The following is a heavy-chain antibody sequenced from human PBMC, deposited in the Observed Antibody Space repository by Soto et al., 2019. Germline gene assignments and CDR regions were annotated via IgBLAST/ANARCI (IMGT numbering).Heavy chain of an antibody. J-gene: IGHJ4*02. Sequence: GGSLRLSCAASGFTFDDYAMHWVRQAPGKGLEWVSGISWNSGSIGYADSVKGRFTISRDNAKNSLYLQMNSLRAEDTALYYCAKDMNDYGENFFDYWGQGTLVTVSS. CDR2: ISWNSGSI. CDR3: AKDMNDYGENFFDY. D-gene: IGHD4-17*01. V-gene: IGHV3-9*01. CDR1: GFTFDDYA.